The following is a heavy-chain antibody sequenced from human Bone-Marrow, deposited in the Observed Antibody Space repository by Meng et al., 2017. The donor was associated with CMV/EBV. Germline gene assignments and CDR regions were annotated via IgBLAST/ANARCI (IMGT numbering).Heavy chain of an antibody. D-gene: IGHD3-3*01. J-gene: IGHJ4*02. V-gene: IGHV3-30*02. CDR2: IRSDGSNK. CDR1: RFTFSNYG. CDR3: AKDRSRQGDYDFWSGYSNY. Sequence: GESLKISCAASRFTFSNYGMHWVRQAPGKGLEWVAFIRSDGSNKYYADSVKGRFTISRDNSKNTLYLQMNSLRAEDTAVYYCAKDRSRQGDYDFWSGYSNYWGQGTLVTVSS.